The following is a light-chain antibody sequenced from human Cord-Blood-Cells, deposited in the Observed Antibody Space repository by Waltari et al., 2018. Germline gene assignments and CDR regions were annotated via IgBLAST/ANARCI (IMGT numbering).Light chain of an antibody. CDR2: AGS. Sequence: QSAQTQPASVSGSPGKSITTSCTGTSSDVWGSNLVSWYQHAPGKAPNLMIYAGSKRPSGVSNRFSGSKSGNTASLTISGLQAEDEADYYCCSYAGSSTWVFGGGTKLTVL. J-gene: IGLJ3*02. CDR3: CSYAGSSTWV. V-gene: IGLV2-23*01. CDR1: SSDVWGSNL.